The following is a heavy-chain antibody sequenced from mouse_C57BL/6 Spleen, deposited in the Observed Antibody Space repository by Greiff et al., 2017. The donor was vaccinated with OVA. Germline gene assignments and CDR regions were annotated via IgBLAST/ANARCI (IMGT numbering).Heavy chain of an antibody. V-gene: IGHV1-50*01. D-gene: IGHD3-3*01. CDR1: GYTFTSYW. J-gene: IGHJ2*01. CDR2: IDPSDSYT. Sequence: QVQLQQPGAELVKPGASVKLSCKASGYTFTSYWMQWVKQRPGQGLEWIGEIDPSDSYTNYNQKFKGKATLTVDTSSSPAYMQRSSLTSEDSAVYYCARSDRGYYFDYWGQGTTLTVSS. CDR3: ARSDRGYYFDY.